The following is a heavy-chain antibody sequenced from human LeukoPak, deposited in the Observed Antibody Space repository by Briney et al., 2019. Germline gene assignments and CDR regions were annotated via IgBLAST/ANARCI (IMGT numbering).Heavy chain of an antibody. CDR3: ARGGALLWFGDPPYYFDY. J-gene: IGHJ4*02. V-gene: IGHV4-39*07. Sequence: SETLSLTCTVSGGSISTSRSYGAWIRQPPGKGLEWIGSISYSGDTYYNPSHESRVTISVDTSRNQFSLKLNSVTAADTAVYYCARGGALLWFGDPPYYFDYWGQGTLVTVSS. CDR2: ISYSGDT. CDR1: GGSISTSRSY. D-gene: IGHD3-10*01.